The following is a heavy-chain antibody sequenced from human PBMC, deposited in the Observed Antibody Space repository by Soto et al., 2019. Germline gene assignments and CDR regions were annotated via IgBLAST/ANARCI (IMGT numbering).Heavy chain of an antibody. CDR3: SRHLLEHLVLNDYYYGMDV. Sequence: GESLKISCKGSGYSFTSCWISWVRQMPGKGLEWMGRIDPSDYYTNYSPSFQGHVTISADKSISTAYLQWSSLKASDTAVYYCSRHLLEHLVLNDYYYGMDVWGQGTTVTVSS. CDR2: IDPSDYYT. J-gene: IGHJ6*02. CDR1: GYSFTSCW. D-gene: IGHD1-1*01. V-gene: IGHV5-10-1*01.